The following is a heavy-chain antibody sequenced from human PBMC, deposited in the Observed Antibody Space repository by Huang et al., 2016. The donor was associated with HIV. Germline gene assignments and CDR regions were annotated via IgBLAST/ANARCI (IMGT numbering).Heavy chain of an antibody. CDR2: MKPNTGNT. V-gene: IGHV1-8*02. CDR3: ARSAYGDLDY. CDR1: GYTFTNYD. J-gene: IGHJ4*02. D-gene: IGHD4-17*01. Sequence: QVHLVQSGAEVKKPGASVKVSCKASGYTFTNYDINWVRQAPGRGLEWMGVMKPNTGNTGFAQSFQGRVTMTRKTSITTAYMELTSLTSEDTAVYYCARSAYGDLDYWGLGTLVIVSS.